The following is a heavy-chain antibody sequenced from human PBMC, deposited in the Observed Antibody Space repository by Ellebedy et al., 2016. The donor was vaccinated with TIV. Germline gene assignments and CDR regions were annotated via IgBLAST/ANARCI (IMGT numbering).Heavy chain of an antibody. Sequence: ASVKVSXKASGYTFTTSGIAWVRQGPGQGLEWMGWVNTHKGNINYAPKFRGRVTMTIDTSTSTVYMELRSLASDDTAVYYCTRDDRFSGTWYSAYFQYWGQGTLVTVSS. D-gene: IGHD1-26*01. CDR3: TRDDRFSGTWYSAYFQY. CDR2: VNTHKGNI. J-gene: IGHJ1*01. CDR1: GYTFTTSG. V-gene: IGHV1-18*01.